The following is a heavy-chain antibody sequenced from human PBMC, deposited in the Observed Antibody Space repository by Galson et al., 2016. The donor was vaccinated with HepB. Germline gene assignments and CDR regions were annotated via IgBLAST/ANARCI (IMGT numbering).Heavy chain of an antibody. CDR1: GGSFSGYY. Sequence: ETLSLTCGVYGGSFSGYYWSWIRQPPGKGLEWIGEINHSGSADYNPSLKSRVTMSVDTPKNQFSLKMSSVTAADTAVYFCARRGRTTVKGWFDPWGKGTLVVASS. CDR2: INHSGSA. D-gene: IGHD4-17*01. V-gene: IGHV4-34*01. J-gene: IGHJ5*02. CDR3: ARRGRTTVKGWFDP.